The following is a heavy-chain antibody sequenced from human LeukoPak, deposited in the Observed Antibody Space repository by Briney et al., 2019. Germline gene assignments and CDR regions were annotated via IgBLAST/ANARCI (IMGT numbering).Heavy chain of an antibody. CDR1: GFTFSSYG. J-gene: IGHJ4*02. Sequence: GGSLRLSCAASGFTFSSYGMHWVRQAPGKGLEWVSIIYSGGSTYYAEYVKGRFTISRDNSKNTLYLQMNSLRAEDTAVYYCARVLRGSGSCFDYWGQGTLVTVSS. D-gene: IGHD2-15*01. CDR3: ARVLRGSGSCFDY. CDR2: IYSGGST. V-gene: IGHV3-NL1*01.